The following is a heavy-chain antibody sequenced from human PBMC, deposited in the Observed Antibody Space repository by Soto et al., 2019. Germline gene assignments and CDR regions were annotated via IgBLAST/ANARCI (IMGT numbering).Heavy chain of an antibody. CDR1: GYTFTSYW. J-gene: IGHJ3*01. CDR3: ARPYGSGDAFDV. Sequence: PGESLKISCKASGYTFTSYWIGWVRQMPGKGLEWMGIIYPSDSDTRYSPSFQGLVTISADTSISTAYLQWSSLKASDTARYYCARPYGSGDAFDVWGQGTVVTVSS. CDR2: IYPSDSDT. V-gene: IGHV5-51*01. D-gene: IGHD3-10*01.